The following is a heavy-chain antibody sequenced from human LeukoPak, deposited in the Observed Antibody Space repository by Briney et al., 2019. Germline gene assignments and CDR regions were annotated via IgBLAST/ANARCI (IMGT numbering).Heavy chain of an antibody. CDR3: AMGSGSYYLYWFDP. Sequence: PSETLSLTCAVYGGSFSGYYWSWIRQPPGKGLEWIGEINHSGSTNYNPSLKSRVTISVDTSKNQFSLKLSSVTAADTAVYYCAMGSGSYYLYWFDPWGQGTLVTVSS. J-gene: IGHJ5*02. CDR1: GGSFSGYY. D-gene: IGHD3-10*01. CDR2: INHSGST. V-gene: IGHV4-34*01.